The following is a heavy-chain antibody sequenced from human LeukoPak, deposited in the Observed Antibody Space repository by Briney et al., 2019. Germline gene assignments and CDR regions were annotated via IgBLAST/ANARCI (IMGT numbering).Heavy chain of an antibody. Sequence: GGSLRLSCAASGFTFSSYAMSWVRQAPGKGLEWVSAISGSGGSTYYADSVKGRLTISRDNSKNRLYLQMNSLRAEDTAVYYCAKDRGERWGATEYYFDYWGQGTLVTVSS. D-gene: IGHD1-26*01. CDR2: ISGSGGST. V-gene: IGHV3-23*01. CDR3: AKDRGERWGATEYYFDY. CDR1: GFTFSSYA. J-gene: IGHJ4*02.